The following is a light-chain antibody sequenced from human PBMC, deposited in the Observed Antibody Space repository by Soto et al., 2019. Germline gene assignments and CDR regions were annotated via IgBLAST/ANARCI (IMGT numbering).Light chain of an antibody. CDR3: QQYGSSPIT. J-gene: IGKJ5*01. CDR2: GAS. Sequence: EIVLTQSPGTLSLSPGERATLSCRASQSVSSSYLAWYQQKPGPTPRLLIYGASSRATGIPDSFSGSGSGTDFTLTISRLEPEDFALYYCQQYGSSPITFGQGTRLEIK. CDR1: QSVSSSY. V-gene: IGKV3-20*01.